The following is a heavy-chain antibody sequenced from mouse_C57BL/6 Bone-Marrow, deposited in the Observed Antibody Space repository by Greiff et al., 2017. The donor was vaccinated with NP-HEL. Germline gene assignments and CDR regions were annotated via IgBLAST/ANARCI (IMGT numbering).Heavy chain of an antibody. V-gene: IGHV5-4*01. J-gene: IGHJ4*01. CDR1: GFTFSSYA. CDR3: ATSSYEYAMDY. D-gene: IGHD1-1*01. CDR2: ISDGGSYT. Sequence: EVQGVESGGGLVKPGGSLKLSCAASGFTFSSYAMSWVRQTPEKRLEWVATISDGGSYTYYPDNVKGRFTISRDNAKNNLYLQMSHLKSEDTAMYYCATSSYEYAMDYWGQGTSVTVSS.